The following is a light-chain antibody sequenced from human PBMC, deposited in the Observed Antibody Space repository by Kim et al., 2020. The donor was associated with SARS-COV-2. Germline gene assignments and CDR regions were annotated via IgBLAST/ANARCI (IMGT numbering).Light chain of an antibody. Sequence: GASVKLTCTLSSGHSRYAIAWHQQQPEKGPRYLMMINTDGSHNKGDGIPDRFSGSSSGAERYLTISSLQSEDEADYYCQTCGTEVVFGGGTQLTVL. CDR3: QTCGTEVV. CDR2: INTDGSH. V-gene: IGLV4-69*01. CDR1: SGHSRYA. J-gene: IGLJ2*01.